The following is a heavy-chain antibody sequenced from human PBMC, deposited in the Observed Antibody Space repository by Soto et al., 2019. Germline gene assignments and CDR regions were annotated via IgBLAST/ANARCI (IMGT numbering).Heavy chain of an antibody. V-gene: IGHV1-69*09. CDR3: ARGDAAAVPTGYFDF. Sequence: QEQLVQSGAEMKPPGSSVKVSCKASGDNFRTSAMCWVRQTPGQGLVWVGSIIPLLDMTNYARQFQGRAAITADKSTTTSYLELSNLRPGDTAVYYCARGDAAAVPTGYFDFWGQGTLVTVSS. D-gene: IGHD6-25*01. J-gene: IGHJ4*02. CDR1: GDNFRTSA. CDR2: IIPLLDMT.